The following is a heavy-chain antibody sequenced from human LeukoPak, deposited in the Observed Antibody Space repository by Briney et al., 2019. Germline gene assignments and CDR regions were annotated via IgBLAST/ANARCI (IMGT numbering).Heavy chain of an antibody. V-gene: IGHV3-33*01. D-gene: IGHD6-13*01. J-gene: IGHJ5*02. CDR2: IWYDGSYK. Sequence: PGGSLRLSCAAFGFTFSNYGMHWVRQAPGKGLEWVAVIWYDGSYKSYGDSVKGRFTISRDNSKNTLFLQMNSLRADDTAVYYCARDTLIAAPKTGTVTRIGWFDTWGQGTLVTVSS. CDR3: ARDTLIAAPKTGTVTRIGWFDT. CDR1: GFTFSNYG.